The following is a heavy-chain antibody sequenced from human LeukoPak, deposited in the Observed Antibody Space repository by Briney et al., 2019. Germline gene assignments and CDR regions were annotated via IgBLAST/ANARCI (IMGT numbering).Heavy chain of an antibody. J-gene: IGHJ3*02. CDR1: GFTFSSYS. CDR3: ARGGGSDLDFDI. CDR2: ISSSSSDI. V-gene: IGHV3-21*01. Sequence: GGSLRLSCAASGFTFSSYSMNWVRQAPGKGLEWVSSISSSSSDIYYADSVKGRFTISRDNAKNSLYLQMNSLRAEGRAVCYCARGGGSDLDFDIWGGGTMVSVSS. D-gene: IGHD1-26*01.